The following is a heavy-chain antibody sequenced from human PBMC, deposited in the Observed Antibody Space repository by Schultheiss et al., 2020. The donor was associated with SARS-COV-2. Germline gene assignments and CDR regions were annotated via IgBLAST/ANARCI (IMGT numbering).Heavy chain of an antibody. J-gene: IGHJ6*02. CDR3: ARGHQLPSHYYYYGMDV. D-gene: IGHD2-2*01. Sequence: SVKVSCKASGGTFSSYAISWVRQAPGQGLEWMGGIIPIFGTANYAQKFQGRVTITADESTSTAYMELRSLRSDDTAVYYCARGHQLPSHYYYYGMDVWGQGTTVTVSS. CDR1: GGTFSSYA. CDR2: IIPIFGTA. V-gene: IGHV1-69*13.